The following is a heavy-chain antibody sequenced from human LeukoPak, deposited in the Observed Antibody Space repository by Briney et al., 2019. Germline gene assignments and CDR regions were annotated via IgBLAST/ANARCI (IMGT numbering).Heavy chain of an antibody. CDR3: TTEAYYYDSGAIKYFDY. V-gene: IGHV3-15*01. Sequence: GGSLRLSCAASGFTFSNAWMSWVRQAPGKGLEWVGRIKSKTDGGATHYAAPVKGRFTISRDDSKNTLYLQMNSLKNEDAAVYYCTTEAYYYDSGAIKYFDYWGQGTLVTVSS. CDR1: GFTFSNAW. CDR2: IKSKTDGGAT. D-gene: IGHD3-22*01. J-gene: IGHJ4*02.